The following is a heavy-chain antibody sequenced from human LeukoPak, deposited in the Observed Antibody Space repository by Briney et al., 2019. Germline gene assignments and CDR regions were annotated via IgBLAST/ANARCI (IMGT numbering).Heavy chain of an antibody. V-gene: IGHV3-21*01. J-gene: IGHJ5*02. Sequence: PGGSLRLSCAASGFTFSSYSMNWVRQAPGKGLEWVSSISGSSSYIYYADSVKGRFTISRDNAKNSLYLQMNSLRAEDTAVYYCARDKSTYYDFWSGYFRGFDPWGQGTLVTVSS. CDR2: ISGSSSYI. CDR3: ARDKSTYYDFWSGYFRGFDP. D-gene: IGHD3-3*01. CDR1: GFTFSSYS.